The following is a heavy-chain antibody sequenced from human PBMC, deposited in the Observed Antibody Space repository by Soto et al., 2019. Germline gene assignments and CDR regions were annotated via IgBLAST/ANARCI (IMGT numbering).Heavy chain of an antibody. Sequence: EVQLLESGGGLVQPGGSLRLTCAASGFTFSIYAMSWVRQAPGKGLEWVSGISGSGGSTYYADSVKGRFTISRDNSKNTLYLQMNSLRAEDTAVYYCARDRVKGYSSSWYKDYCGQGTLVTVSS. J-gene: IGHJ4*02. CDR3: ARDRVKGYSSSWYKDY. D-gene: IGHD6-13*01. CDR1: GFTFSIYA. V-gene: IGHV3-23*01. CDR2: ISGSGGST.